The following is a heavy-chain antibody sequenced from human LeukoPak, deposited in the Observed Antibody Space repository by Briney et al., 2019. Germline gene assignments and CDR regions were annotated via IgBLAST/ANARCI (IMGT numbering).Heavy chain of an antibody. Sequence: ASVKVSCKASGYTFTSYYMHWVRQAPGQGLEWMGIINPSGGSTSYAQKFQGRVTMTRDTSTSTVYMELSSLRSEDTAVYYCARAPGFVVMTAILLDAFDIWGQGTMVTVSS. D-gene: IGHD2-21*02. CDR1: GYTFTSYY. J-gene: IGHJ3*02. CDR2: INPSGGST. CDR3: ARAPGFVVMTAILLDAFDI. V-gene: IGHV1-46*01.